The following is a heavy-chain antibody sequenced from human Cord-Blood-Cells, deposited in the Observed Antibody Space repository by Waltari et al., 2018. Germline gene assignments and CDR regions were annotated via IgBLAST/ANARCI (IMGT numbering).Heavy chain of an antibody. CDR2: IWYDGSNK. CDR3: ARDRIAAADY. V-gene: IGHV3-33*01. CDR1: GFTFSSYG. D-gene: IGHD6-13*01. J-gene: IGHJ4*02. Sequence: QVQLVESGGGVVQPGRSLRLSCAASGFTFSSYGMHWVRQAPGKGLEGVAVIWYDGSNKYYADSVKGRFTISRDNSKNTLYLQMNSLRAEDTAVYYCARDRIAAADYWGQGTLVTVSS.